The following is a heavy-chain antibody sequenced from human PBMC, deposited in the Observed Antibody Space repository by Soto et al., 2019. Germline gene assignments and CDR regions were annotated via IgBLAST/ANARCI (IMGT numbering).Heavy chain of an antibody. CDR2: INPNSGDT. Sequence: EASVKVSCKASGYILTGYYMHWVRQAPGQGLEWMGWINPNSGDTNYTQKFQGWVTMTRDTSISTAYKELSRLRSDDTAVYYCATSRISIAVAGETEYYFDYWGQGTPVTVSS. V-gene: IGHV1-2*04. J-gene: IGHJ4*02. D-gene: IGHD6-19*01. CDR1: GYILTGYY. CDR3: ATSRISIAVAGETEYYFDY.